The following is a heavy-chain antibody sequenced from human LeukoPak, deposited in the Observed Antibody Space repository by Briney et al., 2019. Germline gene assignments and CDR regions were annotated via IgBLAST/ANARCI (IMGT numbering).Heavy chain of an antibody. V-gene: IGHV4-39*01. D-gene: IGHD1-26*01. Sequence: KPSETLSLTCTVSGASISGSSHYFWGWIRQTPGKGLEWIGSMYYSRITYYTPSLKRRLTISVDTSSNQFTLKLSSVSAADTAVYYCARYSGMGYSPGTYSNSWGQGTRVTVSS. J-gene: IGHJ4*02. CDR2: MYYSRIT. CDR3: ARYSGMGYSPGTYSNS. CDR1: GASISGSSHYF.